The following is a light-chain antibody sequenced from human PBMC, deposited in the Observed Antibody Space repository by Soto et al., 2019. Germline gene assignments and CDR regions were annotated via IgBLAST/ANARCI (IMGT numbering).Light chain of an antibody. CDR3: LLYYGGAGAV. CDR2: STS. V-gene: IGLV7-43*01. Sequence: QAVVTQEPSLTVSPGGTVTLTCASSTGAVTSGYYPNWFQQKPGQAPRALIYSTSIKHSWTPARFSGSLLGGKAALTLSGVQPEDEAEYYCLLYYGGAGAVFGTGTKVTVL. J-gene: IGLJ1*01. CDR1: TGAVTSGYY.